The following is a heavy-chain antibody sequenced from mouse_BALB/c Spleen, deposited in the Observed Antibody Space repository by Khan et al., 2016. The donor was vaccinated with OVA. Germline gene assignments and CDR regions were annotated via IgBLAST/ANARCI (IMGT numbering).Heavy chain of an antibody. Sequence: QVQLQQSGTELARPGASVKMSCKASGYTFANYAMHWVKQRPGQGLEWIGYINPSTGYTNYNQKFNEQATLTTDRSSSTAYMQLSSLTTDDSAVSYGVRSTNPPDDFDYWGQGTTLTVSS. V-gene: IGHV1-4*01. D-gene: IGHD6-1*01. J-gene: IGHJ2*01. CDR3: VRSTNPPDDFDY. CDR1: GYTFANYA. CDR2: INPSTGYT.